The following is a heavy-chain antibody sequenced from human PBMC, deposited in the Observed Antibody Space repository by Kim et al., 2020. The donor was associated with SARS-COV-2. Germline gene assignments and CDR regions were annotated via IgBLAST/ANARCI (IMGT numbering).Heavy chain of an antibody. V-gene: IGHV3-33*05. CDR2: ISYDGSNK. Sequence: GGSLRLSCAASGFTFSSYGMHWVRQAPGKGLEWVAVISYDGSNKYYADSVKGRFTISRDNSKNTLYLQMNSLRAEDTAVYYCARDPPSKYYFDYWGQGTLVTVSS. CDR3: ARDPPSKYYFDY. D-gene: IGHD6-6*01. J-gene: IGHJ4*02. CDR1: GFTFSSYG.